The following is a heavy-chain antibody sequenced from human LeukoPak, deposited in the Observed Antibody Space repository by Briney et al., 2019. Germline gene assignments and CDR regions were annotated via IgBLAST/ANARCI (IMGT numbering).Heavy chain of an antibody. CDR1: GGSISSFY. CDR3: ARARYGSGSYHYMDV. D-gene: IGHD3-10*01. Sequence: SETLSLTCTVSGGSISSFYWNWIRQPAGKGLEWIGRIYTSGSTNYNPSLKSRVTMSIDTSKNQFSLDLNSVTAADTAVYYCARARYGSGSYHYMDVWGKGTTVTISS. CDR2: IYTSGST. V-gene: IGHV4-4*07. J-gene: IGHJ6*03.